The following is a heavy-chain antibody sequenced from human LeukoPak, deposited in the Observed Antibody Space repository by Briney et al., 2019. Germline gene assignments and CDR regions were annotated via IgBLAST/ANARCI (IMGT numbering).Heavy chain of an antibody. CDR2: IYPGDSDT. D-gene: IGHD6-6*01. V-gene: IGHV5-51*01. CDR1: GYNFSNYW. Sequence: GESLKISCKGSGYNFSNYWIGWVRQMPGKGLEWMGIIYPGDSDTRYSPSFQGQVTISADKSTSTAYLQWSGLKASDTAMYYCARISEHSSSSGSYYYYMDVWGKGTTVTVSS. CDR3: ARISEHSSSSGSYYYYMDV. J-gene: IGHJ6*03.